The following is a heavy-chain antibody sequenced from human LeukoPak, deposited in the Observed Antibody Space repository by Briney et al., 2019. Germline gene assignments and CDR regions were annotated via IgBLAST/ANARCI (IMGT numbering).Heavy chain of an antibody. CDR3: ARDEEVSLDAFDI. J-gene: IGHJ3*02. D-gene: IGHD3-10*01. V-gene: IGHV1-3*01. CDR2: INAGNGNT. CDR1: GYTFTSYA. Sequence: ASVKVSCKASGYTFTSYAMHWVRQAPGQGLEWMGWINAGNGNTKYSQKFQGRVTITRDTSASTAYMELSSLRSEDTAVYYCARDEEVSLDAFDIWGQGTMVTVSS.